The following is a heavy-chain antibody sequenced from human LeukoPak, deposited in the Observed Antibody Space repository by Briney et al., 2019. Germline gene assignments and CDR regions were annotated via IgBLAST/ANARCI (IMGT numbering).Heavy chain of an antibody. CDR1: GYTLTELS. V-gene: IGHV1-24*01. Sequence: ASVTVSCTVSGYTLTELSMHWVRQAPGKGLEWMGGFDPEDGETIYAQKFQGRVTMTEDTSTDTAYMELSSLRSEDTAVYFCATVPPGYSSDYHFDYWGQGTLVTVSS. CDR3: ATVPPGYSSDYHFDY. D-gene: IGHD6-19*01. J-gene: IGHJ4*02. CDR2: FDPEDGET.